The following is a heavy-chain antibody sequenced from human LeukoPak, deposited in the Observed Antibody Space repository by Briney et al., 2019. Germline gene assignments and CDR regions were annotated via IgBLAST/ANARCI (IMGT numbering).Heavy chain of an antibody. CDR1: GYSFTSYW. Sequence: GESLKISCKGSGYSFTSYWIGWVRQAPGQGLEWMGWINPNSGGTNYAQKFQGRVTMTRDTSISTAYMELSRLRSDDTAVYYCARGFGYYYDSSPLDYWGQGTLVTVSS. CDR2: INPNSGGT. CDR3: ARGFGYYYDSSPLDY. D-gene: IGHD3-22*01. J-gene: IGHJ4*02. V-gene: IGHV1-2*02.